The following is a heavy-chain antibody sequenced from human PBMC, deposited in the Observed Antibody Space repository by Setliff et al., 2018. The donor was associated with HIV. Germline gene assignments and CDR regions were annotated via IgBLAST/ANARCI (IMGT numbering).Heavy chain of an antibody. D-gene: IGHD6-6*01. CDR3: ARLPQDVRSSIDF. CDR2: INVDGSSI. Sequence: PGGSLRLSCAASGLTDTYNYMSWVRQAPGKGLEWVSRINVDGSSISYADSVKGRFTISRDNAKNTLFLQMNSLRAEDTAVYYCARLPQDVRSSIDFWGQGTLVTVSS. CDR1: GLTDTYNY. V-gene: IGHV3-74*01. J-gene: IGHJ4*02.